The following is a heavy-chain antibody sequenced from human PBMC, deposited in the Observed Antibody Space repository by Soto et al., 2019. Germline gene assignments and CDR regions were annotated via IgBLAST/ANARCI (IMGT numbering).Heavy chain of an antibody. V-gene: IGHV4-4*02. CDR3: ARAYNWKLDY. D-gene: IGHD1-1*01. CDR1: GGSISNIYW. CDR2: IYHSGST. J-gene: IGHJ4*02. Sequence: PSETLSLTCAVSGGSISNIYWWSWVRQPPGKGLEWIGEIYHSGSTNYNPSLKSRATISVDKSKNQFSLELSSVTAADTAVYYCARAYNWKLDYWGQGTLVTVSS.